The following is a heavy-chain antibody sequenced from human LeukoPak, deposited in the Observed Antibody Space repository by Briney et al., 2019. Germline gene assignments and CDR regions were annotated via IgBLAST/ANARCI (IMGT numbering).Heavy chain of an antibody. V-gene: IGHV3-15*01. D-gene: IGHD5-12*01. Sequence: PGGSLRLSSAPSGFTFSKAWMSSVRQAPGKGLEWVGRIKSKTDDPTTEYAVPVKGIFTISRNDTKDTLYLQMNSLKSEDTAVYYCDTEWMGIADHWGQGTLVTASS. CDR2: IKSKTDDPTT. J-gene: IGHJ4*02. CDR3: DTEWMGIADH. CDR1: GFTFSKAW.